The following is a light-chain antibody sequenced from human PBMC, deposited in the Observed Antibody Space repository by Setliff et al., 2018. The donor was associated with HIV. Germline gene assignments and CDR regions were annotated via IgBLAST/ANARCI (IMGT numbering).Light chain of an antibody. J-gene: IGLJ3*02. V-gene: IGLV2-23*02. CDR2: EVS. CDR1: SSDVGSYNL. CDR3: CSYAGSSTFAV. Sequence: QSALAQPASVSESPGQSITIYCTGTSSDVGSYNLVPWYRQYPGKAPTLMIYEVSRRPSGVSNRFSGSKSGNTASLTISGLQAEDEADYYCCSYAGSSTFAVFGGGTKVTVL.